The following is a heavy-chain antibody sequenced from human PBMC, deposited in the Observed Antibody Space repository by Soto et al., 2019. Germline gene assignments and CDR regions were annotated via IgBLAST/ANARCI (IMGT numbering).Heavy chain of an antibody. CDR2: IIPIFGTA. V-gene: IGHV1-69*12. Sequence: QVPLVQSGAEVKKPGSSVKVSCKASGGTFSSYAISWVRQAPGQGLEWMGGIIPIFGTANYAQKFQGRVTITADVSTSTADMVRSSRRSEDTAVYYCAIGDDYWGYWGQGTLLTVSS. CDR1: GGTFSSYA. D-gene: IGHD5-12*01. J-gene: IGHJ4*02. CDR3: AIGDDYWGY.